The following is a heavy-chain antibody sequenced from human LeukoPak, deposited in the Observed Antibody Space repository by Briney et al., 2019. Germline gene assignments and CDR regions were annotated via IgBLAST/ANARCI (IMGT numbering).Heavy chain of an antibody. CDR3: ARPMVPSTTTVAVDFDY. V-gene: IGHV1-2*02. J-gene: IGHJ4*02. CDR2: ISPNSGGT. D-gene: IGHD3-10*01. CDR1: GYTFPDYY. Sequence: ASVKVSCKASGYTFPDYYMHWVRQAPGQGLEWLGWISPNSGGTNYAQKFQGRVTMTRDTSISTTYMELSRLTSDDAAVYYCARPMVPSTTTVAVDFDYWGQGTLVTVSS.